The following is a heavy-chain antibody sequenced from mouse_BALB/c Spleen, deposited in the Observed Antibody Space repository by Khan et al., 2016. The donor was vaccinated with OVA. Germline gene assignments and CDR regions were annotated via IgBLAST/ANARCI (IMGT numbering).Heavy chain of an antibody. CDR2: INTYTGEP. CDR3: ARSNGNYWFTY. V-gene: IGHV9-3-1*01. CDR1: GYTFTNYG. Sequence: QIQLVQSGPELKKPGETVKISCKASGYTFTNYGMNWVKQAPGKGLKWMGWINTYTGEPTYADDFKGRFAFSLETSASTAYLQSNNLKNEDTATYFCARSNGNYWFTYWGQGTLVTVSA. D-gene: IGHD2-1*01. J-gene: IGHJ3*01.